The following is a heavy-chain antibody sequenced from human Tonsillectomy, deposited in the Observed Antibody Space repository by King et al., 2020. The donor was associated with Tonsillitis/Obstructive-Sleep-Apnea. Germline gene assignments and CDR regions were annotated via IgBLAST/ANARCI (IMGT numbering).Heavy chain of an antibody. CDR2: ISSSSSTR. V-gene: IGHV3-48*02. CDR1: GFTFSSYS. CDR3: AREGYGSGSYLAGHFDY. J-gene: IGHJ4*02. D-gene: IGHD3-10*01. Sequence: VQLVESGGGLVQPGGSLRLSCAASGFTFSSYSMNWVRQAPGKGLEWVSYISSSSSTRYYADSVKGRFTISRDNAKNSLYLQMNSLRDEDTAVYYCAREGYGSGSYLAGHFDYWGQGTLVTVSS.